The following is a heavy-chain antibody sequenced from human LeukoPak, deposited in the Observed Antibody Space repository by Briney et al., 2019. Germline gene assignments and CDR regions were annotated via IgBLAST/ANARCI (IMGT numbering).Heavy chain of an antibody. J-gene: IGHJ3*02. V-gene: IGHV3-11*04. D-gene: IGHD3-10*01. Sequence: PGGSLRLSCAASGFTFSDYYMSWIRQAPGKGLEWVSYISSSGSNIYYADSVKGRFTISRDNAKNSLYLQMNSLRAEDTAVYYCASPYYGSGSYYNVRNNDALDIWGQGTMVTVSS. CDR3: ASPYYGSGSYYNVRNNDALDI. CDR1: GFTFSDYY. CDR2: ISSSGSNI.